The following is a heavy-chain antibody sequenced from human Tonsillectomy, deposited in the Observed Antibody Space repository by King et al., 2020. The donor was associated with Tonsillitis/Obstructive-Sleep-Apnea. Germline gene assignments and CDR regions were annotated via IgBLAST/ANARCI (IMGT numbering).Heavy chain of an antibody. Sequence: VQLVESGGGLVKPGGSLRLSCAASGFTFSSYSMNWVRQAPGKGLEWVSSIGSSSSYIYYADSVKGRFTISRDNAKNSLYLQMNSLRAEDTAVYYCARGGGGTTSGAFDIWGQGTMVTVSS. CDR2: IGSSSSYI. CDR1: GFTFSSYS. V-gene: IGHV3-21*01. CDR3: ARGGGGTTSGAFDI. D-gene: IGHD1-7*01. J-gene: IGHJ3*02.